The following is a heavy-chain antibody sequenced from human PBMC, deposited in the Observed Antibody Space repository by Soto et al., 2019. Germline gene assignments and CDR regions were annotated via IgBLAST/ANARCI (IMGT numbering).Heavy chain of an antibody. J-gene: IGHJ3*02. V-gene: IGHV1-18*01. CDR3: ARVIAAAGFDAFDI. CDR2: ISAYNGNT. Sequence: GVSVKVSCKASGYTFTSYGISWVRQAPGQGLEWMGWISAYNGNTNYAQKLQGRVTMTTDTSTSTAYMELRSLRSDDTAVYYCARVIAAAGFDAFDIWGQGTMVTVSS. CDR1: GYTFTSYG. D-gene: IGHD6-13*01.